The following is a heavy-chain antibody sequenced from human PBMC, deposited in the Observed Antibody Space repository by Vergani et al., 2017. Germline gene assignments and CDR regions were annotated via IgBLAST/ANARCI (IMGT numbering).Heavy chain of an antibody. D-gene: IGHD2-2*01. CDR2: IFSNDEK. J-gene: IGHJ3*02. Sequence: QVTLKESGPVLVKPTETLPLTCTVSGFSLSNARMGVSWIRQPPGKALEWLAHIFSNDEKSYSTSLKSRLTISKDTSKSQVVLTMTNMDPVDTATYYCARMGRXCSSTSCRMGAFDIWGQGTMVTVSS. V-gene: IGHV2-26*01. CDR3: ARMGRXCSSTSCRMGAFDI. CDR1: GFSLSNARMG.